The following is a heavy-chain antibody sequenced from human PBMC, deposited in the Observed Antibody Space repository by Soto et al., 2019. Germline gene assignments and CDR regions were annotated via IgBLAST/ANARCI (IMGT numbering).Heavy chain of an antibody. CDR2: INSDGSST. CDR3: ARGGSGTYLLDY. J-gene: IGHJ4*02. D-gene: IGHD3-10*01. CDR1: GFTFSSHW. Sequence: EVQLVESGGGLVQPGGSLRLSCAASGFTFSSHWLHWVRQAPGKGLVWVSRINSDGSSTNYADSVKGQFTISRDNAKNTVYLQVNSLRVEDKAVYYCARGGSGTYLLDYWGQGTLVTVSS. V-gene: IGHV3-74*01.